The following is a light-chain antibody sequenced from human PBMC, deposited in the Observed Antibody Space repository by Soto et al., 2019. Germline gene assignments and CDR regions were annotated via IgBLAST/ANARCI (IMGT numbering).Light chain of an antibody. V-gene: IGKV3-15*01. J-gene: IGKJ3*01. Sequence: EIVMTQSPATLSVSPGERVTLSCRARQSVSSNLAWYQQKPGQAPRLLIYGASTRATGIPARFSGSGSGTDFTLTISSLQSEDFAVYYCQQYNNWPLTFGPGTKVDIK. CDR3: QQYNNWPLT. CDR2: GAS. CDR1: QSVSSN.